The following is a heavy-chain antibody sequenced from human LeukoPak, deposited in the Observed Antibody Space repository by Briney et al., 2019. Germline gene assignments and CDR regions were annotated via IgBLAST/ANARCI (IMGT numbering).Heavy chain of an antibody. CDR3: ARTGYYGSGSYYPLDY. J-gene: IGHJ4*02. Sequence: ASVKVSCKASGYTFTSYYIHWVRQAPGQGLEWMGIINPSGGSTSYAQKFQGRVTMTRDTSTSTVYMELSSLRSEDTAVYYCARTGYYGSGSYYPLDYWGQGTLVTVSS. CDR2: INPSGGST. D-gene: IGHD3-10*01. CDR1: GYTFTSYY. V-gene: IGHV1-46*01.